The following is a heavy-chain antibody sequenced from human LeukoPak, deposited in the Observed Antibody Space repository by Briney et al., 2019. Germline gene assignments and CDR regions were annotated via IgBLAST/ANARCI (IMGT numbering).Heavy chain of an antibody. CDR1: GYTFTSYG. D-gene: IGHD2-2*01. Sequence: ASVKVSCKASGYTFTSYGISWVRQAPGQGLEWMGWISAYNGNTNYAQKLQGRVTMTTDTSTSTAYMELRSLRSDDTAVYYCARDLVVVPAAMRWGFDYWGQGTLVTVSS. V-gene: IGHV1-18*01. J-gene: IGHJ4*02. CDR2: ISAYNGNT. CDR3: ARDLVVVPAAMRWGFDY.